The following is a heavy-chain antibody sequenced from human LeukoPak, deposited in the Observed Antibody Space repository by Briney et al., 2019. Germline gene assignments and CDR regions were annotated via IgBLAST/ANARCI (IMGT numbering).Heavy chain of an antibody. CDR1: VCTFTGYY. J-gene: IGHJ6*03. Sequence: ASVKVSCKASVCTFTGYYMHWVRQAPGQGLEWMGWINPNSGGTNYAQKLQGRVTMTRDTSISTAYLELSRLRSDDTAVYYCARDRWGVSGWYLEYYMDVWGKGTTVTISS. CDR2: INPNSGGT. V-gene: IGHV1-2*02. D-gene: IGHD6-19*01. CDR3: ARDRWGVSGWYLEYYMDV.